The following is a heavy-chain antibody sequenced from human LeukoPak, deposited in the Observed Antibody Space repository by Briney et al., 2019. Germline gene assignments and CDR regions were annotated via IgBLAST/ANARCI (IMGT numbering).Heavy chain of an antibody. CDR2: IYYSGST. CDR3: ARVRVAAAGIDY. CDR1: GGSISSYY. V-gene: IGHV4-59*01. D-gene: IGHD6-13*01. J-gene: IGHJ4*02. Sequence: SQTLSLTCTVSGGSISSYYWSWIRQPPGKGLEWIGYIYYSGSTNYNPSLKSRVTISVDTSKNQFSLKLSSVTAADTAVYYCARVRVAAAGIDYWGQGTLVTVSS.